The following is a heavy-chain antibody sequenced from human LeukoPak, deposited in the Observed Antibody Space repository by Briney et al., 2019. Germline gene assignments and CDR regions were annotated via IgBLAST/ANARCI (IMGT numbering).Heavy chain of an antibody. Sequence: PSETLSLTCTVSGGSISSSSYYWGWIRQPPGKGLEWIGYIYHSGSTYYNPSLKSRVTISVDRSRNQFSLKLSSVTAADTAVYYCAREGKCSSTSCYTPRWFDPWGQGTLVTVSS. CDR1: GGSISSSSYY. J-gene: IGHJ5*02. D-gene: IGHD2-2*02. CDR3: AREGKCSSTSCYTPRWFDP. CDR2: IYHSGST. V-gene: IGHV4-30-2*01.